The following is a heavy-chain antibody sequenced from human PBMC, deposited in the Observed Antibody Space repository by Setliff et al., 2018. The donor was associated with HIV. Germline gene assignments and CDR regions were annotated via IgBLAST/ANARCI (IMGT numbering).Heavy chain of an antibody. V-gene: IGHV4-39*01. CDR2: IYYSGST. CDR3: ARRQQLWLLYAFDI. J-gene: IGHJ3*02. Sequence: PSETLSLTCIVSGASISSSDYFWVWIRQPPGKGLEWIGSIYYSGSTYYNPSLKSRVTISVDTSKNQFSLKLSSVTAADTAVYYCARRQQLWLLYAFDIWGQGTMVTVSS. CDR1: GASISSSDYF. D-gene: IGHD5-18*01.